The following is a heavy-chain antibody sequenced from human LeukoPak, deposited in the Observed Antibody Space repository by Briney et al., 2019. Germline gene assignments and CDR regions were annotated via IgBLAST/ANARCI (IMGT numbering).Heavy chain of an antibody. D-gene: IGHD4-17*01. CDR1: GYTFTGYY. CDR3: ARDLSLGRHDDGEPFDY. V-gene: IGHV1-2*06. CDR2: INPNSGGT. Sequence: ASVKVSCKASGYTFTGYYMHWVRQAPGQGLEWMGRINPNSGGTNYVQKFRGRVTMTTDTSTSTAYMELRSLSSDDTAVYYCARDLSLGRHDDGEPFDYWGQGTLVTVSS. J-gene: IGHJ4*02.